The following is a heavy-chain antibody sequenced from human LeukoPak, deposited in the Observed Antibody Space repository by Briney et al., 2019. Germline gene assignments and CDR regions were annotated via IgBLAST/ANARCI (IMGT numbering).Heavy chain of an antibody. D-gene: IGHD2-2*01. CDR3: ARDFVPAAMDYYYYYMDV. J-gene: IGHJ6*03. CDR1: GFTFFSYA. Sequence: GGSLRLSCAASGFTFFSYAMHWVRQAPGKGLEWVAFISYDGSNKYYADSVKGRFTISRDNAKNSLYLQMNSLRAEDTAVYYCARDFVPAAMDYYYYYMDVWGKGTTVTISS. V-gene: IGHV3-30*04. CDR2: ISYDGSNK.